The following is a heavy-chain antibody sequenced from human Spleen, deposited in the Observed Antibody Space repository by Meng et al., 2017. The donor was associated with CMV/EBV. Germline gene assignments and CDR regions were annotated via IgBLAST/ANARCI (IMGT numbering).Heavy chain of an antibody. V-gene: IGHV1-2*02. J-gene: IGHJ6*02. CDR2: INCNSGDT. CDR3: ARDIVVVPAANYYYYYGMVV. Sequence: ASVKVSCKSSGYTFTGFFIHWVRQAPGQGLEWLGWINCNSGDTNYAQKFHGRVTMTRDTSISTAYIELSRLRSDDTAVYYCARDIVVVPAANYYYYYGMVVWGQGTTVTVSS. D-gene: IGHD2-2*01. CDR1: GYTFTGFF.